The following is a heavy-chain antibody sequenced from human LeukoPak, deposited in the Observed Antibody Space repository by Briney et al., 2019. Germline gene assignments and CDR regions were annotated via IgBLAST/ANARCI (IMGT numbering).Heavy chain of an antibody. D-gene: IGHD3-22*01. CDR1: GGSISSGDYY. CDR3: ARELWGSSGYSFDY. CDR2: IYYSGST. Sequence: KTSQTLSLTCTVSGGSISSGDYYWSCIRRPPGKGLEWIVYIYYSGSTYYNPSLKSRVTISVDTSKNHFSLNLSSVTAADTAVYYCARELWGSSGYSFDYWGQGTLVTVSS. V-gene: IGHV4-31*03. J-gene: IGHJ4*02.